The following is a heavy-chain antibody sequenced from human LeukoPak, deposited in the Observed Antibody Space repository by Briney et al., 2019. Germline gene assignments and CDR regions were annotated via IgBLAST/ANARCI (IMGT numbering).Heavy chain of an antibody. CDR3: ARDVFGVVAYFDY. CDR2: ISRSSTYT. Sequence: PGGPRRLSCAASGFTFSDYYMSWIRQAPGKGLEWVSYISRSSTYTSYADSVKGRFTISRDNANNSLYLQMNSLRAEGTAVYYCARDVFGVVAYFDYWGQGTLVSVSS. D-gene: IGHD3-3*01. V-gene: IGHV3-11*06. J-gene: IGHJ4*02. CDR1: GFTFSDYY.